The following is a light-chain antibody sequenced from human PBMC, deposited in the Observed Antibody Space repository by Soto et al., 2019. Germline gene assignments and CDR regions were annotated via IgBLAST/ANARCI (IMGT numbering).Light chain of an antibody. V-gene: IGKV3-11*01. CDR1: QSVSSY. CDR2: DTS. J-gene: IGKJ1*01. Sequence: EIMLTQSPATLSLSPGERATLSCRASQSVSSYLAWYQQKPGQAPRLLIYDTSDRATGLPARFSGSGSGTDFTLTISSLEPEDFAVFYCQQRSIWPWTFGQGTKVDI. CDR3: QQRSIWPWT.